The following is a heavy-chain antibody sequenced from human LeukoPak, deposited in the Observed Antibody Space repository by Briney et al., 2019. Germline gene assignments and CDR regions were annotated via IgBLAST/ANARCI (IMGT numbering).Heavy chain of an antibody. CDR3: ARVSEYSSGWYFAYYYYGMDV. D-gene: IGHD6-19*01. J-gene: IGHJ6*02. CDR2: ISAYNGNT. CDR1: GYAFTSYG. Sequence: ASVKVSCKASGYAFTSYGISWVRQAPGQGLEWMGWISAYNGNTNYAQKLQGRVTMTTDTSTSTAYMELRSLRSDDTAVYYCARVSEYSSGWYFAYYYYGMDVWGQGTTVTVSS. V-gene: IGHV1-18*01.